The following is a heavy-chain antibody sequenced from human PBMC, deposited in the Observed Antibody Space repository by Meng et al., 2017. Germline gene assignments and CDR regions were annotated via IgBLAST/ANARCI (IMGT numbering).Heavy chain of an antibody. Sequence: VQLVQSGAEVKKPGASVKVSCKASGYTFSTYEINWLRQATGQGLEWLGWMHPDRGNTDYAQNFQGRVIMTRDTSISTAYLELTSLRSDDTAMYYCARDEDISAAGKLFGDYWGQGTLVTVSS. CDR2: MHPDRGNT. D-gene: IGHD6-25*01. V-gene: IGHV1-8*02. J-gene: IGHJ4*02. CDR1: GYTFSTYE. CDR3: ARDEDISAAGKLFGDY.